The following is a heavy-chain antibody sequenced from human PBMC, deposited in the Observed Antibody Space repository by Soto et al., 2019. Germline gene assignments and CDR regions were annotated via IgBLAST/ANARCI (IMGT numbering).Heavy chain of an antibody. Sequence: GASLKISCKGSGYSFTSYWIGWVRQMPGKGLEWMGIIYPGDSDTRYSPSFQGQVTISADKSISTAYLQWSSLKASDTAMYYCARRERYYDFWSGYYTSYFDYWGQGTLVTVSS. J-gene: IGHJ4*02. CDR2: IYPGDSDT. CDR1: GYSFTSYW. V-gene: IGHV5-51*01. CDR3: ARRERYYDFWSGYYTSYFDY. D-gene: IGHD3-3*01.